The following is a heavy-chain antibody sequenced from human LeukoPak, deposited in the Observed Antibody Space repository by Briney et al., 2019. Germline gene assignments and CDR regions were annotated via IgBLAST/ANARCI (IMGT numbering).Heavy chain of an antibody. J-gene: IGHJ5*02. CDR2: IYYSGST. CDR1: GGSISSSSYY. D-gene: IGHD3-3*01. V-gene: IGHV4-61*01. Sequence: PSETLSLTCTVSGGSISSSSYYWSWIRQPPGKGLEWIGYIYYSGSTNYNPSLKSRVTISVDTSKNQFSLKLSSVTAADTAVYYCARTYYDFWSGFPTHNWFDPWGQGTLVTVSS. CDR3: ARTYYDFWSGFPTHNWFDP.